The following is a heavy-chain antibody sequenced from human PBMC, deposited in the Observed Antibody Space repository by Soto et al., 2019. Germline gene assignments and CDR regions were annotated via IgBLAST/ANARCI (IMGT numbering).Heavy chain of an antibody. CDR1: GFTFSSYA. CDR3: AKGTAVVPRVFDP. D-gene: IGHD3-22*01. CDR2: IRGSGGST. Sequence: EVQLLESGRGLLQPGVSLRLSCAASGFTFSSYAMSWVRQAPGQGLEWVPAIRGSGGSTYSADSVKSRFTISRDNSKNALDLQMNSLRAEDTAVYYCAKGTAVVPRVFDPWCQGTLVTVSS. V-gene: IGHV3-23*01. J-gene: IGHJ5*02.